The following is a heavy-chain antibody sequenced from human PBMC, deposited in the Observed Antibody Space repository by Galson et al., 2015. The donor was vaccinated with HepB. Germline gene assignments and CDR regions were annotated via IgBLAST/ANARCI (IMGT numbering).Heavy chain of an antibody. D-gene: IGHD6-13*01. J-gene: IGHJ6*02. CDR3: ARLSVAADGLDV. CDR2: INQDGSET. V-gene: IGHV3-7*01. CDR1: GFSFGNFW. Sequence: SLRLSCAASGFSFGNFWMSWVRQTPEKGLEWVANINQDGSETYYMGSVEGRFTISRDNAKNSLYLEMNSLRAEDTAVYYCARLSVAADGLDVWGQGTTVTVSS.